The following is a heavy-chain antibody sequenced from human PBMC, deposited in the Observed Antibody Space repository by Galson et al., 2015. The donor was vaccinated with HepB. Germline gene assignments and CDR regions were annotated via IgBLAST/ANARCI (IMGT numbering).Heavy chain of an antibody. D-gene: IGHD7-27*01. V-gene: IGHV3-15*01. CDR3: TAQKLGRRAFYI. J-gene: IGHJ3*02. CDR1: GFTFNNAW. Sequence: SLRLSCAASGFTFNNAWMNWVRQAPGRGLEWVGRIRNKTDGGTTAYTAPVKGRFTTSRDDSKNTLYLQMTSLKTEDTAVYFCTAQKLGRRAFYIWGQGTMVTVSS. CDR2: IRNKTDGGTT.